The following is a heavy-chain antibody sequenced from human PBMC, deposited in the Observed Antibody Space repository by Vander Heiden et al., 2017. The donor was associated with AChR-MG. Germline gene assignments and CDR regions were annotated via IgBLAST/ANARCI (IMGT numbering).Heavy chain of an antibody. CDR1: GFTFSSDG. Sequence: QVQLVESGGGVVPPGRSLRLSCAAPGFTFSSDGLHWVRQAPGKGLEWVAVISYDGSNKYYADSVKGRFTISRDNSKNTLYLQMNSLRAEDTAVYYCAKGEGGYSYGPEDWGQGTLVTVSS. D-gene: IGHD5-18*01. J-gene: IGHJ4*02. V-gene: IGHV3-30*18. CDR2: ISYDGSNK. CDR3: AKGEGGYSYGPED.